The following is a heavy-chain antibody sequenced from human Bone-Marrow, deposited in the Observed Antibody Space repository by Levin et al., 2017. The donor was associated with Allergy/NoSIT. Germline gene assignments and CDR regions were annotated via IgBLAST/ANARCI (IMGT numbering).Heavy chain of an antibody. V-gene: IGHV3-74*01. CDR3: AREGPLDY. CDR1: GFTFSSYW. Sequence: GESLKISCAASGFTFSSYWMHWVRQAPGKGLVWVSRINSDGRSTNYADSVKGRFTISRDNAKNTLYLQMNSLRAEDTAVYYCAREGPLDYWGQGTLVTVSS. CDR2: INSDGRST. J-gene: IGHJ4*02.